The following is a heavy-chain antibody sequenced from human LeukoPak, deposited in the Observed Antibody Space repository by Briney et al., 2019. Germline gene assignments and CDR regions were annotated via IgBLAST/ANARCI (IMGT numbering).Heavy chain of an antibody. CDR2: IYYSGST. CDR1: GGSISSYY. CDR3: ARNNYYGSIYYYYYMDV. V-gene: IGHV4-59*01. Sequence: PSETLSLTCTVSGGSISSYYWSWIRQPPGKGLEWIGYIYYSGSTDYNPSLESRVTISVDTSKNQFSLKLSSVTAADTAVYYCARNNYYGSIYYYYYMDVWGKGTTVTVSS. J-gene: IGHJ6*03. D-gene: IGHD3-10*01.